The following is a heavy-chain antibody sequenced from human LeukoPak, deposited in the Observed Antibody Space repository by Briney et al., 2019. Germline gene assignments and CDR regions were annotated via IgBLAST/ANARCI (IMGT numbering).Heavy chain of an antibody. V-gene: IGHV3-48*02. Sequence: GGSLRLSCAASGFTFSSYSMNWVGQAPGKGLEWGSYISSSSSTIYYADSVKGRFTISRDNAKNSLYLQMNSLRDEDTAVYYCARGSYYYGSGSHNGDLFDYWGQGTLVTVSS. CDR3: ARGSYYYGSGSHNGDLFDY. CDR2: ISSSSSTI. D-gene: IGHD3-10*01. J-gene: IGHJ4*02. CDR1: GFTFSSYS.